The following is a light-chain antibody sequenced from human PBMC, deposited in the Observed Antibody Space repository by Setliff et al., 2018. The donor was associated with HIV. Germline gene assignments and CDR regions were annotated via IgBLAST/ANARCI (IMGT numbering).Light chain of an antibody. J-gene: IGLJ1*01. CDR2: DVS. Sequence: QSALAQAASVSGSPGQSITMSCTGTRSDVGGYNYVSWYQQHPDKAPKLMIYDVSNRPSGVSNRFSGSKSGNTAALTISGLQAEDEADYYCSSYAGSNNYVVGTGTKV. V-gene: IGLV2-14*03. CDR3: SSYAGSNNYV. CDR1: RSDVGGYNY.